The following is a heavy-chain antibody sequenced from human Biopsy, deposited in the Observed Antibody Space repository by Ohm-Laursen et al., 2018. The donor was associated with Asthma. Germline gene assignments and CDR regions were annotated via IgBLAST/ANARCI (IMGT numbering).Heavy chain of an antibody. D-gene: IGHD6-13*01. CDR3: VRGSSSWHHGPFHYYYGLDV. CDR2: INYSGSA. J-gene: IGHJ6*02. Sequence: SETLSLTCTVTGGSVTSATFHWSWIRQAPGKGLEWIGFINYSGSANYSPSLRGRVSISVDRSKNQISLKLTSVTAADTAVYYCVRGSSSWHHGPFHYYYGLDVWGQGTTATVSS. CDR1: GGSVTSATFH. V-gene: IGHV4-61*01.